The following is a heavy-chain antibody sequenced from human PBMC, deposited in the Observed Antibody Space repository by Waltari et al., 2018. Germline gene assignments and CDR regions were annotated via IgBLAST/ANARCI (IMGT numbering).Heavy chain of an antibody. CDR3: ASPGDYDSSGYYNY. V-gene: IGHV4-39*01. Sequence: QLQLQESGPGLVKPSETLSLTCTVSGGSISSSSYYWGWIRQPPGKGLEWIGSIYYSGSTYYNPSLKSRVAICVDTTKSQFSLKLSSVTAADTAVYYCASPGDYDSSGYYNYWGQGTLVTVSS. CDR1: GGSISSSSYY. J-gene: IGHJ4*02. D-gene: IGHD3-22*01. CDR2: IYYSGST.